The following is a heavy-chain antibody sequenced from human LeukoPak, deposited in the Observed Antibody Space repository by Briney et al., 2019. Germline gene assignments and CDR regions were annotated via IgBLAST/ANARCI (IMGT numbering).Heavy chain of an antibody. CDR3: ARARVGDPTDY. J-gene: IGHJ4*02. V-gene: IGHV3-74*01. CDR2: VHGDGNNI. Sequence: AGGSLTLSCAASGFPFSSYAMYWVRQAPGKGLVWVSRVHGDGNNIGYADSVKGRFTIFRDNAKNTLYLQMNSLRPDDTAVYYCARARVGDPTDYWGQGTLVTVSS. D-gene: IGHD1-26*01. CDR1: GFPFSSYA.